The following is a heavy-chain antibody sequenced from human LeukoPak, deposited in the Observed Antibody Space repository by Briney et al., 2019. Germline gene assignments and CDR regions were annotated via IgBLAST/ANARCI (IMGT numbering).Heavy chain of an antibody. CDR2: IKQDGSEK. CDR1: GFTFSSSW. J-gene: IGHJ5*02. Sequence: QPGGSLRLSCVASGFTFSSSWMSWVRQAPGKGLEWVANIKQDGSEKYYVDSVKGRFTISRDNAKNSLYLQVNSLRAEDTAVYYCARWVGSTDWFDPWGQGTLVTVSS. V-gene: IGHV3-7*01. CDR3: ARWVGSTDWFDP. D-gene: IGHD1-26*01.